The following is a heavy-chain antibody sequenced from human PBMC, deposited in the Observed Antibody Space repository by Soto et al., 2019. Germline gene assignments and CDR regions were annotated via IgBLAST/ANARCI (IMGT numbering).Heavy chain of an antibody. CDR3: ARGGGGDYYYGMDV. V-gene: IGHV4-30-4*01. J-gene: IGHJ6*02. D-gene: IGHD3-16*01. CDR1: GGSISSGDYY. Sequence: SETLSLTCTVSGGSISSGDYYWSWIRQPPGEGREWMGHIYYSGRTHYNPSLKSRVTISVDTSKNQFSLKLSSVTAADTAVYYCARGGGGDYYYGMDVWGQGTTVTVSS. CDR2: IYYSGRT.